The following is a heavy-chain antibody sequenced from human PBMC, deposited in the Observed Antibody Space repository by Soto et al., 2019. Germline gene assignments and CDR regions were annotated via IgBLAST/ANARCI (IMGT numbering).Heavy chain of an antibody. CDR3: AKCITIFGVVVV. J-gene: IGHJ6*02. CDR1: GFTFSSYA. Sequence: AGGSLRLSCAASGFTFSSYAMSWVRQAPGKGLEWVSAISGIGGSTYYADSVKCRFTISRDNSKNTLYLQMNSLRAEDTAVYYCAKCITIFGVVVVWGQGTTVTVSS. D-gene: IGHD3-3*01. CDR2: ISGIGGST. V-gene: IGHV3-23*01.